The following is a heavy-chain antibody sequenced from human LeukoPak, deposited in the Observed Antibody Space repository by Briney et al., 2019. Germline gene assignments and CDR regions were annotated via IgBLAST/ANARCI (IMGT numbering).Heavy chain of an antibody. J-gene: IGHJ4*01. CDR2: MNSAGTTI. CDR1: GFTISGFW. CDR3: IREVQVRASASLGL. D-gene: IGHD1-1*01. V-gene: IGHV3-74*01. Sequence: GGSLRLSCAASGFTISGFWMHWVRQVPGEGLVWVARMNSAGTTINYADSVKGRFTISRDNVRNTLHLQMNNLSLEDTAVYFCIREVQVRASASLGLWGRGTLVTVSS.